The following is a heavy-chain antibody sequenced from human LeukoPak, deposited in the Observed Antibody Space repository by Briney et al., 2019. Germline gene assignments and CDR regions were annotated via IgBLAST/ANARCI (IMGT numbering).Heavy chain of an antibody. CDR3: ARAAGYTYGYGY. CDR2: IIPILGIA. V-gene: IGHV1-69*04. D-gene: IGHD5-18*01. CDR1: GGTFSSYA. Sequence: SVKVSCKASGGTFSSYAISWVRQAPGQGLEWMGRIIPILGIANYAQKFQGRVTITADKSTSTAYMELSSLRSEDTAVYYCARAAGYTYGYGYWGQGTLVTVSP. J-gene: IGHJ4*02.